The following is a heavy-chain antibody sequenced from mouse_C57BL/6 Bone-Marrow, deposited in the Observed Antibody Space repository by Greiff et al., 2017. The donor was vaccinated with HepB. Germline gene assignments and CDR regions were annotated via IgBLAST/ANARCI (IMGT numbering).Heavy chain of an antibody. J-gene: IGHJ4*01. D-gene: IGHD2-2*01. V-gene: IGHV14-4*01. CDR2: IDPENGDT. Sequence: VQLQQSGAELVRPGASVKLSCTASGFNIKDDYMHWVKQRPEQGLEWIGWIDPENGDTEYASKFQGKATITADTSSNTPYLQLSSLTSEDTAVYYCTTGGIYYGYIYAMDYWGQGTSVTVSS. CDR3: TTGGIYYGYIYAMDY. CDR1: GFNIKDDY.